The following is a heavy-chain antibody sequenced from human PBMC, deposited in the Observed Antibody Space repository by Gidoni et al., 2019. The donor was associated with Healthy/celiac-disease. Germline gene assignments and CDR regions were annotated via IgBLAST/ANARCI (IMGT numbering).Heavy chain of an antibody. CDR3: AGNEGASSWYVNTGVIGYYGMDV. J-gene: IGHJ6*02. D-gene: IGHD6-13*01. CDR2: ISYDGSNK. CDR1: GFTFSTYG. Sequence: QVQLVESGGGVVQPGRSLRLSCAASGFTFSTYGIHWVRQAPGKGLEWVAVISYDGSNKKYADSVKGRFTISRDNSKNTLYLQMNSLRAEDTAVYYCAGNEGASSWYVNTGVIGYYGMDVWGQGTTVTVSS. V-gene: IGHV3-30*03.